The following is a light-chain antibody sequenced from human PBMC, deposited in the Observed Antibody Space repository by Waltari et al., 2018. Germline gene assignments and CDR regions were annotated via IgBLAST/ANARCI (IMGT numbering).Light chain of an antibody. J-gene: IGLJ3*02. CDR3: QSYDSSLSGRV. V-gene: IGLV1-40*01. CDR2: ASY. Sequence: QSVLTQPPSVSGAPGQRVTISCTGTSSNIGGGFEVLWYQQLPGSAPKLLIFASYKRSSGVPDRISGSTSGTSASLAITGLQAEDEADYYCQSYDSSLSGRVFGGGTRLTVL. CDR1: SSNIGGGFE.